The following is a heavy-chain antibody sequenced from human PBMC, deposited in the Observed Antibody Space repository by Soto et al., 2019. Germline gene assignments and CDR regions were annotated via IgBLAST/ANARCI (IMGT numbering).Heavy chain of an antibody. CDR1: GYTFTSYY. CDR2: INPSGGST. Sequence: ASVKVSCKASGYTFTSYYMHWVRQAPGQGLEWMGIINPSGGSTSYAQKFQGRVTMTRDTSTSTVYMELSSLRSEDTAVYYCARAPGYCSGGSCYGTDAFDIWGQGTMVTVS. D-gene: IGHD2-15*01. J-gene: IGHJ3*02. V-gene: IGHV1-46*03. CDR3: ARAPGYCSGGSCYGTDAFDI.